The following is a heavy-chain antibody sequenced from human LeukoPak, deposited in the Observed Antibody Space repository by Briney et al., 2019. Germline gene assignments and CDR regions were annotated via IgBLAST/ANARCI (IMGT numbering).Heavy chain of an antibody. CDR2: IFTSGST. CDR1: GGPIRCGRYY. D-gene: IGHD3-10*01. J-gene: IGHJ5*02. V-gene: IGHV4-61*02. Sequence: SETLSLTYSVSGGPIRCGRYYWSWIRQPAGKGLEWIGRIFTSGSTKHNLSHKSRVHISIDTPKNQLSLQLSSVPAANPPVYYCARARGPACCVPWGQGTLVTVSS. CDR3: ARARGPACCVP.